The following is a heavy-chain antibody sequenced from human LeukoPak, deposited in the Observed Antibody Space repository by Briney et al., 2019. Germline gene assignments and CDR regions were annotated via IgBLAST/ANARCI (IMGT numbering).Heavy chain of an antibody. CDR2: IYPGDSET. J-gene: IGHJ6*02. V-gene: IGHV5-51*01. Sequence: GESLKISCQGSGYSFGSHWIGWVRQMPGKGLEWIGIIYPGDSETKYNPSFQGQVTISADRSIKTAFLQWRSLKASDTAMYYCARHLFQDYGPMDVWGQGTTVTVFS. D-gene: IGHD4-17*01. CDR3: ARHLFQDYGPMDV. CDR1: GYSFGSHW.